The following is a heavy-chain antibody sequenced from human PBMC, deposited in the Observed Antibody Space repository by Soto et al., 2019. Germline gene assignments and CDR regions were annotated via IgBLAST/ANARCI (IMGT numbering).Heavy chain of an antibody. J-gene: IGHJ4*02. V-gene: IGHV3-30-3*01. D-gene: IGHD3-22*01. CDR1: GFTFSSYA. CDR2: ISYDGSNK. Sequence: LRLSCAASGFTFSSYAMHWVRQAPGKGLEWVAVISYDGSNKYYADSVKGRFTISRDNSKNTLYLQMNSLRAEDTAVYYCARRGPNPYYYDSSGYPETGIDYWGQGTLVTVSS. CDR3: ARRGPNPYYYDSSGYPETGIDY.